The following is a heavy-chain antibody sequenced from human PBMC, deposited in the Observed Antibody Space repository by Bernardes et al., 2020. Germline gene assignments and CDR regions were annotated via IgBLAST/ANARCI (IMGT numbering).Heavy chain of an antibody. CDR1: GGSISSYY. CDR3: ARQAGAARPDLSAFDI. CDR2: IYYSGST. D-gene: IGHD6-6*01. Sequence: SETLSLTCTVSGGSISSYYWSWIRQPPGPGLEWIGYIYYSGSTNYNPSLKSRVTISVDTSKNQFSLKLSSVTAADTAVYYCARQAGAARPDLSAFDIWGQGTMVTVSS. V-gene: IGHV4-59*08. J-gene: IGHJ3*02.